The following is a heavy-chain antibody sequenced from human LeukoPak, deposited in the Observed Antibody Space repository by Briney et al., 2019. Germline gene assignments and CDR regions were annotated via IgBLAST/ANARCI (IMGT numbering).Heavy chain of an antibody. J-gene: IGHJ4*02. CDR1: GGSISSSSYY. Sequence: PSETLSLTCTVSGGSISSSSYYWGWIRQPPGKGLEWIGGIYYSGSTYYNPSLKSRVTISVDTSKNQFSLKLSSVTAADTAVYYCARLFYYYHSSGYYSFDYWGQGTLVTVSS. CDR2: IYYSGST. V-gene: IGHV4-39*01. D-gene: IGHD3-22*01. CDR3: ARLFYYYHSSGYYSFDY.